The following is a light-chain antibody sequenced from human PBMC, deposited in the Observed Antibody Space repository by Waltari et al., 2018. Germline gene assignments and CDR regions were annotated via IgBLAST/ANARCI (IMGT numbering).Light chain of an antibody. CDR2: YKSDSDK. CDR1: SGINVGTYR. CDR3: MIWHTSAWV. J-gene: IGLJ3*02. Sequence: QAVLTQPSSLSASPVASASLACPLRSGINVGTYRIYWYHKTPGSRPQYPLRYKSDSDKQQGSGVPSRFSASKDASANAGILLISGLQSEDEADYYCMIWHTSAWVFGGGTKLTVL. V-gene: IGLV5-45*03.